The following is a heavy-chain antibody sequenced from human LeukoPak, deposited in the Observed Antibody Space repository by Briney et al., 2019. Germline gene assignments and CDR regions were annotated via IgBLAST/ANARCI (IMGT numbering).Heavy chain of an antibody. CDR1: GGSISSYY. V-gene: IGHV4-59*12. Sequence: SETLSLTCTVSGGSISSYYWSWIRQPPGKGLEWIGYMYYSGSTNYNPSLKSRVTISVDTSKNQFSLKLSSVTAADTAVYYCARAYYDFWSGYALAYWGQGTLVTVSS. CDR2: MYYSGST. J-gene: IGHJ4*02. D-gene: IGHD3-3*01. CDR3: ARAYYDFWSGYALAY.